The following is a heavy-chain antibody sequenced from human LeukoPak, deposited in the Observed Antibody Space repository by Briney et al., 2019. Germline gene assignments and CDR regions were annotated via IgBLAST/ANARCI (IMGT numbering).Heavy chain of an antibody. V-gene: IGHV3-23*01. D-gene: IGHD3-10*01. J-gene: IGHJ4*02. CDR2: ISGSGGST. CDR1: GFTFSSYA. Sequence: PGGSLRLSCAASGFTFSSYAMTWVRQAPGKGLEWVSVISGSGGSTYYADPVKGRFTISRDNSKNTLYVQMNSLRAEDTAVYYCAKDTYYGSGSYLGSFDYWGQGTLVTVSS. CDR3: AKDTYYGSGSYLGSFDY.